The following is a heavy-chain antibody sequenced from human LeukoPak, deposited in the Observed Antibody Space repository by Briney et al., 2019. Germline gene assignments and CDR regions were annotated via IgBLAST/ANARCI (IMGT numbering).Heavy chain of an antibody. CDR3: ARDPPVHY. CDR1: GFTFSSNW. V-gene: IGHV3-7*01. J-gene: IGHJ4*02. Sequence: GGSLRLSCAASGFTFSSNWMSWVRQAAGKGMEWVANVKQEGREKYYVDSVKGRFTISRDNAKNSLYLQMNGLRADDTAVYYCARDPPVHYWGQGTLVTVFS. D-gene: IGHD2-2*01. CDR2: VKQEGREK.